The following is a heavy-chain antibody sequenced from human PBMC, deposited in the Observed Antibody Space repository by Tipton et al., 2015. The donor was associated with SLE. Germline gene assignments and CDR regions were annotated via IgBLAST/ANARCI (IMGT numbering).Heavy chain of an antibody. D-gene: IGHD2-21*02. J-gene: IGHJ3*02. V-gene: IGHV5-51*03. CDR2: IYPGDSDT. CDR1: GYSFSNYW. CDR3: ARSSGHGDADEFDI. Sequence: QSGAEVKKPGESLKISCKGSGYSFSNYWIGWVRQMPGEGLEWMGIIYPGDSDTKYSASFQGQVTISADKSITTAYLQWSGLKASGSAMYYCARSSGHGDADEFDIWGQGTMVIVSS.